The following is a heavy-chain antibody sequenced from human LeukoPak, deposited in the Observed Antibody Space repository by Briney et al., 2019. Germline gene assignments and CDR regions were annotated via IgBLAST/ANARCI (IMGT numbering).Heavy chain of an antibody. Sequence: PSETLSLTCTVSGGSISSYYWSWIRQPPGKGLEWIGYIYYSGSTNYNPSLKSRVTISVDTSKNQFSLKLSSVTAADAAVYYCARDGPEWSDPWGQGTLVTVSS. CDR2: IYYSGST. CDR1: GGSISSYY. V-gene: IGHV4-59*01. D-gene: IGHD1-14*01. CDR3: ARDGPEWSDP. J-gene: IGHJ5*02.